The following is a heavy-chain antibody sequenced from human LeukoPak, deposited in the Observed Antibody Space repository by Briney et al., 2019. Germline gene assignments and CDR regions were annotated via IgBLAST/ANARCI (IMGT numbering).Heavy chain of an antibody. J-gene: IGHJ6*02. CDR3: VRSYYHAMDV. Sequence: SETLSLTCTVSGGYVTSYYWNWIRQPPGRGLKGIGYIYYNGNTNSNTSLKTRVTMSIDTSKHQFSLKLSSVTAADTAVYYCVRSYYHAMDVWGQGTTVIVSS. CDR1: GGYVTSYY. V-gene: IGHV4-59*02. CDR2: IYYNGNT.